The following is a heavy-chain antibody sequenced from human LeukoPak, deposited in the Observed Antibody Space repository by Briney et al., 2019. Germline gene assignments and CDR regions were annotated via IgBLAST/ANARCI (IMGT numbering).Heavy chain of an antibody. V-gene: IGHV3-23*01. CDR2: ISETGRST. J-gene: IGHJ4*02. D-gene: IGHD5-18*01. CDR1: GFTFSSYA. Sequence: GGSLRLSCAASGFTFSSYAMSWVRQAPGKGLEWVSTISETGRSTYYADSVKGQFTISRDNSKNTLYLQMNSLRAEDTAVYYCAKDRGYSYGISEYWGQGTLVTVSS. CDR3: AKDRGYSYGISEY.